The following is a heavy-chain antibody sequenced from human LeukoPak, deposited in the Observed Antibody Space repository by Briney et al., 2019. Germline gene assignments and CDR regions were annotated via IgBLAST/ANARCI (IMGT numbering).Heavy chain of an antibody. CDR2: IYYSGST. J-gene: IGHJ6*02. Sequence: SETLSLTCTVSGGSISSYYWSWIRQPPGKGLEWIGYIYYSGSTNYNPSLKSRVTISVDTSKNQFSLKLSSVTAADTAVYYCTSRQNYYYGMGVWGQGTTVTVSS. V-gene: IGHV4-59*01. CDR1: GGSISSYY. CDR3: TSRQNYYYGMGV.